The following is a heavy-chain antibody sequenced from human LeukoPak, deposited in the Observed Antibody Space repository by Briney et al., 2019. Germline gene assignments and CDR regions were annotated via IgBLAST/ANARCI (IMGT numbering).Heavy chain of an antibody. D-gene: IGHD2-8*01. CDR1: GYTFINYY. CDR3: ASGQVNGDFDY. V-gene: IGHV1-46*01. Sequence: ASVKVSCKASGYTFINYYMHWVRQAPGQGLEWMGIVNPNDGSTSYAQKFQGRVTMTRDTSISTAYMELSRLRSDDTAVYYCASGQVNGDFDYWGQGTLVTVSS. CDR2: VNPNDGST. J-gene: IGHJ4*02.